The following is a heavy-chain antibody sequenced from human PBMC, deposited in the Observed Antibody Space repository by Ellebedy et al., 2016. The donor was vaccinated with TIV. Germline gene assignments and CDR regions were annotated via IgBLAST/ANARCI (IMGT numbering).Heavy chain of an antibody. CDR2: ISDDGTEK. CDR1: GFTLRTYG. Sequence: GESLKISCAASGFTLRTYGTHWVRQAPGKGPEWVAFISDDGTEKYYADSVKGRFTISRDISKNTFYLQMNSLSADDTAVYFCAEEGGTSRGASGMDVWGQGTTVSVSS. D-gene: IGHD1-26*01. CDR3: AEEGGTSRGASGMDV. V-gene: IGHV3-30*18. J-gene: IGHJ6*02.